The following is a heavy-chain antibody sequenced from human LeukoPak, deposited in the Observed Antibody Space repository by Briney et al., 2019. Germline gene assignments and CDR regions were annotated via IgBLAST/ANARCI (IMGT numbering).Heavy chain of an antibody. D-gene: IGHD2-2*01. CDR2: ISSSGSTI. Sequence: PGGSLRLSCAASGFTFSSYEMNWVRQAPGKGPEWVSFISSSGSTINYVDSVQGRFTISRDNAKNSLYLQMNSLRAEDTAVYYCARWYCSSTSCHFYYYGMDVWGQGTTVTVSS. CDR3: ARWYCSSTSCHFYYYGMDV. J-gene: IGHJ6*02. V-gene: IGHV3-48*03. CDR1: GFTFSSYE.